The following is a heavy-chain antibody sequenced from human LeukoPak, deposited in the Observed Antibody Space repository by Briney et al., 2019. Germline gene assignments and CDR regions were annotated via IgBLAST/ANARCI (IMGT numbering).Heavy chain of an antibody. J-gene: IGHJ6*04. CDR1: GGSISSSSYY. V-gene: IGHV4-39*07. CDR2: IYYSGST. Sequence: SETLSLTCTVSGGSISSSSYYWGWIRQPPGKGLEWIGSIYYSGSTYYNPSLKGRVTVSVDTSKNQFSLKLSSVTAADTAVYYCATKTNYYGSGRGEMDVWGKGTTVTVSS. CDR3: ATKTNYYGSGRGEMDV. D-gene: IGHD3-10*01.